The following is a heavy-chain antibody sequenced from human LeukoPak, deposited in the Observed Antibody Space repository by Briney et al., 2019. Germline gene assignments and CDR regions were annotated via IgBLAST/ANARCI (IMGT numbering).Heavy chain of an antibody. D-gene: IGHD7-27*01. V-gene: IGHV3-23*01. Sequence: GGSLRLSCAASGFTFSSYAISWVRQAPGKGLEWVSAISGSGDITYYADSVKGRFTISRDNSKNALYLQMNSLRVEDTAVYYCAIDPNWGTHSWGQGVLVTVSS. CDR3: AIDPNWGTHS. J-gene: IGHJ4*02. CDR2: ISGSGDIT. CDR1: GFTFSSYA.